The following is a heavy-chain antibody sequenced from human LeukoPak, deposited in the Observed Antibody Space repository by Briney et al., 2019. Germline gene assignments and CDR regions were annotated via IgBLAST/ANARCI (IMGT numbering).Heavy chain of an antibody. CDR3: ARQAYDTGYDAFDI. D-gene: IGHD3-22*01. CDR2: IYSSGST. V-gene: IGHV4-4*07. J-gene: IGHJ3*02. Sequence: SETLSLTCNVSGGSISDYYWSWIRQPAGKGLEWIGRIYSSGSTNYNPSLKSRVTMSVATSKNQFSLKLSSVTAADTAVYYCARQAYDTGYDAFDIWGQGTMVTVSS. CDR1: GGSISDYY.